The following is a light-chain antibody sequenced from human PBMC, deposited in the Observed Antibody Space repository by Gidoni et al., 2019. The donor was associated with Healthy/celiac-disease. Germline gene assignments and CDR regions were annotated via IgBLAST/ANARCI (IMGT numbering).Light chain of an antibody. CDR1: QGLSSY. CDR3: QQYYSFPYT. Sequence: SLLTQYPSLLSASTGDRVTISGRMSQGLSSYLAWYQQKPGNDPELLIYAASTLLSGVPSRFSGSGSGTDFTLTISCLQSEDFATYYCQQYYSFPYTFGQGTKLEIK. V-gene: IGKV1D-8*01. CDR2: AAS. J-gene: IGKJ2*01.